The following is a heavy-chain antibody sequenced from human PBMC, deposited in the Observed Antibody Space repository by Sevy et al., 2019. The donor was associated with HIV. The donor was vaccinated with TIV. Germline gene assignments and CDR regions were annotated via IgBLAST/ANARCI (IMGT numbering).Heavy chain of an antibody. J-gene: IGHJ6*02. V-gene: IGHV1-8*01. D-gene: IGHD6-13*01. Sequence: ASVKVSCKASGYTFTSYDINWVRQATGQGLEWMGWMNPNSGNTGYPQKFQGRVTMTRNTSISTAYMELSSLRSEDTAVYYCARMEPGIAAYGMDVWGQGTTVTVSS. CDR2: MNPNSGNT. CDR3: ARMEPGIAAYGMDV. CDR1: GYTFTSYD.